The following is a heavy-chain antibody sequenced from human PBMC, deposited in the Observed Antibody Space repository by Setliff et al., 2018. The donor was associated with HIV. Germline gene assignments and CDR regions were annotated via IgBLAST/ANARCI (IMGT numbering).Heavy chain of an antibody. CDR2: IGGAYDGNT. CDR3: AKVMIITTWAFDF. D-gene: IGHD3-22*01. J-gene: IGHJ4*02. V-gene: IGHV3-23*01. Sequence: GGSLRLSCAASGFTFSTYSMVWVRQAPGKGLEWVSGIGGAYDGNTYHADSVKGRFTIFRENSKNILYLQMSNLRAEDTALYYCAKVMIITTWAFDFWGQGTPVTVSS. CDR1: GFTFSTYS.